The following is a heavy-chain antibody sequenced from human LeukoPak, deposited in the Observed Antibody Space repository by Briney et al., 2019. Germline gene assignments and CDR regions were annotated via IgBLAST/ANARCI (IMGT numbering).Heavy chain of an antibody. D-gene: IGHD3-10*01. V-gene: IGHV3-43D*04. Sequence: GGSLRLSCAASGFTFDDDAMHWVRHAPGKGLEWVPLISWDGGSTYYADSVNGRFTIYRDNSKNSLYLQMNSLRAEDTALYYCAKADQYGSVLRYYGMDVWGKGTPVTVSS. CDR1: GFTFDDDA. CDR3: AKADQYGSVLRYYGMDV. J-gene: IGHJ6*04. CDR2: ISWDGGST.